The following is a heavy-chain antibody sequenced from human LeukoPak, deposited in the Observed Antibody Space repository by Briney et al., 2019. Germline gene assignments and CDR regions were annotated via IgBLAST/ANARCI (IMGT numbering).Heavy chain of an antibody. Sequence: GESLRLSCSASGFTFSRLAMTWVRQLPGKGLQWVSTISGNGQKTYYGDSVTGRFSVSRDNSNNILFLQMDSLRADDLALFYCAKDANYYDSSAFFIPFDSWGQGTLVTVSS. V-gene: IGHV3-23*01. CDR3: AKDANYYDSSAFFIPFDS. J-gene: IGHJ4*02. D-gene: IGHD3-22*01. CDR2: ISGNGQKT. CDR1: GFTFSRLA.